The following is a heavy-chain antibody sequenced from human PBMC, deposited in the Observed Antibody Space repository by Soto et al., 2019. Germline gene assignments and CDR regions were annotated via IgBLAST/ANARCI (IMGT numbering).Heavy chain of an antibody. CDR1: GLTVSDTKY. V-gene: IGHV3-53*01. CDR2: LYDVFGS. CDR3: AGWHEREHAYDV. Sequence: DVQLVESGGGLIQPGESLRLSCAAFGLTVSDTKYVAWVRQAPGKGLEWVSALYDVFGSFYADSVKGRFTTSSDRSKSTVYLQMNDLRPDDTAVYYCAGWHEREHAYDVWGQGTTVIVSS. D-gene: IGHD1-1*01. J-gene: IGHJ3*01.